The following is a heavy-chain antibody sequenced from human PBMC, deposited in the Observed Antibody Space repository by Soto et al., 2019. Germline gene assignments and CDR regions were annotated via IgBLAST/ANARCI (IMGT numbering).Heavy chain of an antibody. CDR2: ISGSGGST. CDR1: GFTFSSYA. Sequence: LRLSCAASGFTFSSYAMSWVRQVPGKGLEWVSAISGSGGSTYYADSVKGRFTISRDNSKNTLYLQMNSLRAEDMAVYYCAKRSLNYDFWSGYPPYFDYWGQGTLVTVSS. D-gene: IGHD3-3*01. CDR3: AKRSLNYDFWSGYPPYFDY. J-gene: IGHJ4*02. V-gene: IGHV3-23*01.